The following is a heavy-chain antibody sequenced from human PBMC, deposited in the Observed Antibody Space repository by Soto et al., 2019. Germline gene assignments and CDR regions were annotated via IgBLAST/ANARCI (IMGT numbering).Heavy chain of an antibody. D-gene: IGHD5-18*01. CDR2: IVVGSGST. CDR1: GFTFSNSA. V-gene: IGHV1-58*02. Sequence: SVKVSCKTSGFTFSNSAMQWVRQARGQRLEWIGWIVVGSGSTIYAQKFRERVTITRDTSTNTAYMELSSLRFEDTAVYYCAREMDTESFYLKYWGHGTLVTVSS. CDR3: AREMDTESFYLKY. J-gene: IGHJ4*01.